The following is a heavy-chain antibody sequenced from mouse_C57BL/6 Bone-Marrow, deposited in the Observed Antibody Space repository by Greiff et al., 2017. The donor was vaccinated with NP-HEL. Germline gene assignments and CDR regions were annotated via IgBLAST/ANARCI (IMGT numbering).Heavy chain of an antibody. CDR1: GFTFSNYW. D-gene: IGHD2-3*01. CDR3: TGHGYYVGFAY. V-gene: IGHV6-3*01. Sequence: EVKLMESGGGLVQPGGSMKLSCVASGFTFSNYWMNWVRQSPEKGLEWVAQIRLKSDNYATHYAESVKGRFTISRDDSKSSVYLQMNNLRAEDTGIYYCTGHGYYVGFAYWGQGTLVTVSA. J-gene: IGHJ3*01. CDR2: IRLKSDNYAT.